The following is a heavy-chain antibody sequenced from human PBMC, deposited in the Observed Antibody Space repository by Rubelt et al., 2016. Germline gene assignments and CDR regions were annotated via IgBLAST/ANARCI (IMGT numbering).Heavy chain of an antibody. CDR1: GGTFSSYA. D-gene: IGHD3-9*01. J-gene: IGHJ6*02. V-gene: IGHV1-69*06. Sequence: QVQLVQSGAEVKKPGSSVKVSCKASGGTFSSYAISWVRQAPGQGLEWMGGIIPIFGTANYAQKSQGRVTITADKSTSTAYMELSSLRSEDTAVYYCASPPYDILTGYDYYYGMDVWGQGTTVTVSS. CDR3: ASPPYDILTGYDYYYGMDV. CDR2: IIPIFGTA.